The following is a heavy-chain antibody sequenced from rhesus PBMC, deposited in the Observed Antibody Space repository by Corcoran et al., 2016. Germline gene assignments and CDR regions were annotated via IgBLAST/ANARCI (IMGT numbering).Heavy chain of an antibody. V-gene: IGHV4-165*01. CDR2: LSGSRGST. Sequence: QVQLQASGPGRVEPSDTLSLICAVSGGSFSGSYWGLIRQPPGKGLEWIVYLSGSRGSTDYNPSLKSRVTISIDTSKNQFSLKLYSVTAADTAVYYCARDRYYYGLDSWGQGVAVTVSS. CDR3: ARDRYYYGLDS. J-gene: IGHJ6*01. CDR1: GGSFSGSY.